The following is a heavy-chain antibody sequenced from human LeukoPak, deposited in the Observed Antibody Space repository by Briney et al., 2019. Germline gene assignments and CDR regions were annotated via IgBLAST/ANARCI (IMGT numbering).Heavy chain of an antibody. J-gene: IGHJ4*02. CDR1: GGSISSSNYY. CDR3: ARGSPYHS. V-gene: IGHV4-39*01. Sequence: KPSETLSLTCTVSGGSISSSNYYWGWIRQPPGKGLVYIGSIHYSGSTYYNPSLKSRVTISVDTSENQFSLKLNSVTAADTAMYYCARGSPYHSWGQGTLVTVSS. CDR2: IHYSGST. D-gene: IGHD2-15*01.